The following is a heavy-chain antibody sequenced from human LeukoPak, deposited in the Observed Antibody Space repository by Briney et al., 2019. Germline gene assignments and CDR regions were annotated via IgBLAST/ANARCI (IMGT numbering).Heavy chain of an antibody. Sequence: PSGTLSLTCAVSGGSIKSNNWWSWVRQPPGKGLEWIGEIYHSGSTNYNPSLESRVTVPVDKSKNQFSLDLSSVTAADTAVYYCARDGPRWEPYFDYWGQGTLVTVSS. J-gene: IGHJ4*02. CDR2: IYHSGST. CDR1: GGSIKSNNW. V-gene: IGHV4-4*02. D-gene: IGHD1-26*01. CDR3: ARDGPRWEPYFDY.